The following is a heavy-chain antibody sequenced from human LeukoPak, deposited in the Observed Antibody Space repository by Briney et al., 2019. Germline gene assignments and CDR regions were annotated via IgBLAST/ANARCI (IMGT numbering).Heavy chain of an antibody. CDR3: AKGRRRGYDILTGYYYYFDY. CDR2: ISGSGGST. CDR1: GFTFNSYA. V-gene: IGHV3-23*01. J-gene: IGHJ4*02. Sequence: QSGGSLRLSCAASGFTFNSYAMSWVRQAPGKGLEWVSAISGSGGSTYYADSVKGRFTISRDNSKNTLYLQMNSLRAEDTAVYYCAKGRRRGYDILTGYYYYFDYWGQGTLVTVSS. D-gene: IGHD3-9*01.